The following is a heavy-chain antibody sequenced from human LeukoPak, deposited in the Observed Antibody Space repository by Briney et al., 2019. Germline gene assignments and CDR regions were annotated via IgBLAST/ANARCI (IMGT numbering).Heavy chain of an antibody. CDR1: GGSISSYY. CDR2: IYYSGST. CDR3: ARHGAAATTFIDY. D-gene: IGHD2-2*01. V-gene: IGHV4-59*08. J-gene: IGHJ4*02. Sequence: SETLSLTCTVSGGSISSYYWSWLRQPPGKGLEWIGYIYYSGSTNYNPSLKSRVTVSADTSKNQFSLKVNSVTAADTAVYYCARHGAAATTFIDYWGQGTLVTVSS.